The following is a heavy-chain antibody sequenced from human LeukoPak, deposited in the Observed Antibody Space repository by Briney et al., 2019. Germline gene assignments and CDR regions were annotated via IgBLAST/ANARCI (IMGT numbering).Heavy chain of an antibody. CDR2: ISAYNGNT. CDR1: GYSFTSCW. Sequence: GESLKISCKGSGYSFTSCWIGWVRQAPGQGLEWMGWISAYNGNTNYAQKLQGRVTMTTDTSTSTAYMELRSLRSDDTAVYYCARLAGVGDNHFDYWGQGTLVTVSS. D-gene: IGHD1-26*01. CDR3: ARLAGVGDNHFDY. V-gene: IGHV1-18*04. J-gene: IGHJ4*02.